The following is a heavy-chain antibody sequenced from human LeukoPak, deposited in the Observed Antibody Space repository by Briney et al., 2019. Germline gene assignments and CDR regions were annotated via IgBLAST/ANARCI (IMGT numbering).Heavy chain of an antibody. D-gene: IGHD3-10*01. J-gene: IGHJ5*02. CDR3: ARHRLWFGEFDP. Sequence: ASVKVSCKASGYTFTGHYMHWVRQAPGQGLEWMGWINPNSGGTNYAQKFQGRVTMTRDTSISTAYMELSRLRSDDTAVYYCARHRLWFGEFDPWGQGTLVTVSS. CDR2: INPNSGGT. CDR1: GYTFTGHY. V-gene: IGHV1-2*02.